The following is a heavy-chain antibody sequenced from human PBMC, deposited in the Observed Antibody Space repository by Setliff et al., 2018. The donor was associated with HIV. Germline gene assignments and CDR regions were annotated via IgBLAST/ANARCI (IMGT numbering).Heavy chain of an antibody. CDR2: IIPIYGTA. D-gene: IGHD5-12*01. CDR3: ARDGGYSGHQWFGDAFDI. J-gene: IGHJ3*02. CDR1: GDIFSRYG. Sequence: SVKVSCKASGDIFSRYGISWVRQAPGQGLEWMGGIIPIYGTANSAQKFQGRVTITADESTSTAYMELSTMRSEDTAVYVCARDGGYSGHQWFGDAFDIWGQGKMVTVSS. V-gene: IGHV1-69*13.